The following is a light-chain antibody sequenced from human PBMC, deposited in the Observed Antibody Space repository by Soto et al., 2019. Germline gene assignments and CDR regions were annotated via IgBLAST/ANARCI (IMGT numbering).Light chain of an antibody. J-gene: IGKJ1*01. V-gene: IGKV3-11*01. CDR2: DAS. CDR1: QSVSSY. Sequence: EIVLTQSPATLSLSPGERATLSCRASQSVSSYLAWYQQKPGQAPRLLIYDASNRATGIPARFSGSGSGTDFTLTISSPEPEDFAVYYCQHGSNWPRTFGQGTKVEIK. CDR3: QHGSNWPRT.